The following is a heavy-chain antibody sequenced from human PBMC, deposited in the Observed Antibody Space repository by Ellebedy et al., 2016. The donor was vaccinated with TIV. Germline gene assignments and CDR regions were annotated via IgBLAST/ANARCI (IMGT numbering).Heavy chain of an antibody. CDR2: VSGSGYSK. CDR1: GFTFSTYA. D-gene: IGHD5-24*01. J-gene: IGHJ4*02. V-gene: IGHV3-23*01. Sequence: GESLKISCAASGFTFSTYAMSWVRQAPGKGLEWVSAVSGSGYSKYYADSVKGRFTISRDNSKNTLYLQMHSLRADDTAVYYCARRGRGGYDFWGQGTLVAVSS. CDR3: ARRGRGGYDF.